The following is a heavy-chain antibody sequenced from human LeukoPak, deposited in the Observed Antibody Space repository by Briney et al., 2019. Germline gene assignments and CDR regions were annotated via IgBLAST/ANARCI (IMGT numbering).Heavy chain of an antibody. CDR2: INHNGST. CDR3: ARGREDIVATTIGRTLINDY. Sequence: AETLSLTCAVYGGSFSGYYWSWLRQPPGKGLVWVGEINHNGSTNYNPSLKSRVTISVDTSKNLFSLKLSSVTAADTAVYYCARGREDIVATTIGRTLINDYWGQGTLVTVSS. CDR1: GGSFSGYY. J-gene: IGHJ4*02. D-gene: IGHD5-12*01. V-gene: IGHV4-34*01.